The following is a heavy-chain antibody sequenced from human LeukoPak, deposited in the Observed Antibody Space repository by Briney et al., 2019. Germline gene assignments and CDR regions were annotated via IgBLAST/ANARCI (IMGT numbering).Heavy chain of an antibody. CDR3: ARDNPSFLEWPIPHAFDI. Sequence: GGSLRLSCAASGFTFSNYSMNWVRQAPGKGLEWVSSISSSSSYIYYADSVKGRFTISRDNAKNSLYLQMNSLRAEDTAVYYCARDNPSFLEWPIPHAFDIWGQGTMVTVSS. J-gene: IGHJ3*02. CDR1: GFTFSNYS. V-gene: IGHV3-21*01. CDR2: ISSSSSYI. D-gene: IGHD3-3*01.